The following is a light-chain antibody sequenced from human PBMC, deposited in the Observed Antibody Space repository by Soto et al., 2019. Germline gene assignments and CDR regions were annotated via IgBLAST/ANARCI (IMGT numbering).Light chain of an antibody. J-gene: IGKJ5*01. CDR1: QSVSSN. V-gene: IGKV3-15*01. Sequence: EIVMTQSPATLSVSPGERATLSCRASQSVSSNLAWYQQKPGQAPRLLIYGASTRATGIPARFSGSGSGSDFTLTISRLQSEDFAVYYCQQYNNWPITFGQGTRLEIK. CDR3: QQYNNWPIT. CDR2: GAS.